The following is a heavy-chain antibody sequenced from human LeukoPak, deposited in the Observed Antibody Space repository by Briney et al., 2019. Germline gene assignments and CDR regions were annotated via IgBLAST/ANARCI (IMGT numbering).Heavy chain of an antibody. V-gene: IGHV1-18*04. CDR3: ARDSWILTGYSVDY. CDR2: ISAYNGNT. D-gene: IGHD3-9*01. J-gene: IGHJ4*02. Sequence: ASVKVCCKASGYTFTSYGISWVRQAPGQGLEWMGWISAYNGNTNYAQKLQGRVTMTTDTSTSTAYMELRSLRSDDTAVYYCARDSWILTGYSVDYWGQGTLVTVSS. CDR1: GYTFTSYG.